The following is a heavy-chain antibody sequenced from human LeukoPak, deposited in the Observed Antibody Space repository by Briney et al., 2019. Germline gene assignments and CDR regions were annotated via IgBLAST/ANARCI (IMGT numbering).Heavy chain of an antibody. V-gene: IGHV3-23*01. Sequence: GGSLRLSCAASGFTFSSYGMSWVRQAPGKGLEWVSAISGSGGSTYYADSVKGRFTISRDNSKNTLYLQMNSLRAEDTAVYYCAKTIAMVRGVIITDLGYMDVWGKGTTVTISS. CDR3: AKTIAMVRGVIITDLGYMDV. J-gene: IGHJ6*03. CDR1: GFTFSSYG. CDR2: ISGSGGST. D-gene: IGHD3-10*01.